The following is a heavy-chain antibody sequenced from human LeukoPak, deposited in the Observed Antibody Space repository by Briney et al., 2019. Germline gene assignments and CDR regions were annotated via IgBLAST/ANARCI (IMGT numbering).Heavy chain of an antibody. D-gene: IGHD3-3*01. CDR1: GFTFSSYW. Sequence: PGGSLRLSCAASGFTFSSYWMSWVRQAPGKGLEWVANIKQDGSEKYYVDSVKGRFTISRDNAKNSLYLQMNSLRAEVTAVYYCASQTYYDFWSGYYYYYMDVWGKGTTVTVSS. V-gene: IGHV3-7*01. CDR3: ASQTYYDFWSGYYYYYMDV. J-gene: IGHJ6*03. CDR2: IKQDGSEK.